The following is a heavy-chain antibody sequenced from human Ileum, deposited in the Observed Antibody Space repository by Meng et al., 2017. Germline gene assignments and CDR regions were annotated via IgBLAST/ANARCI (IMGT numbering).Heavy chain of an antibody. J-gene: IGHJ6*02. CDR3: TRVDIAVAGSLYYYYGMDV. D-gene: IGHD6-19*01. V-gene: IGHV3-49*04. Sequence: GGSLRLSCTASGFTFGDYAMRWVRQAPGKGLEWVGLIRSKAYGGTTEYAASVTGRFTISRDDSKSIAYLQMNSLKTEDTAVYYCTRVDIAVAGSLYYYYGMDVWGQGTTVTVSS. CDR2: IRSKAYGGTT. CDR1: GFTFGDYA.